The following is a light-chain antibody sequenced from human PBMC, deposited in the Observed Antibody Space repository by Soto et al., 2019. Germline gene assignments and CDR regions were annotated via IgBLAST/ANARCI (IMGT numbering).Light chain of an antibody. CDR2: DVN. CDR3: NSWTTSTTMI. V-gene: IGLV2-14*03. Sequence: QSALTQPASVSGSPGQSITISCTGTSSDIGSYNFVSWYQQHPGKAPKLMLYDVNIRPSGVSNRFSGSKSGNTASLSISGRQAEDEADYYCNSWTTSTTMIFGGGTKLTVL. J-gene: IGLJ2*01. CDR1: SSDIGSYNF.